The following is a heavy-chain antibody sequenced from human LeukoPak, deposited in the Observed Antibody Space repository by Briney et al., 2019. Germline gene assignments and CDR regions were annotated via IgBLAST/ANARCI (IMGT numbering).Heavy chain of an antibody. CDR2: IYYSGST. CDR3: ARHGSTDYFDY. CDR1: GVSISSSTSY. J-gene: IGHJ4*02. Sequence: PSETLSLTCAVSGVSISSSTSYWGWIRQPPGKGLEWLGRIYYSGSTFYNPSLKSRVTISVDTSNNQFSLRLSSVTAADTAVYYCARHGSTDYFDYWGQGTLVTVSS. D-gene: IGHD2-2*03. V-gene: IGHV4-39*01.